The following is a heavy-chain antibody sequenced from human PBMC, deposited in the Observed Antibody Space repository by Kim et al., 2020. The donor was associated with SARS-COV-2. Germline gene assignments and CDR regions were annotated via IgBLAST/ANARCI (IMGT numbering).Heavy chain of an antibody. CDR3: AREGYSSSLGGRTNWFDP. Sequence: ASVKVSCKASGYTFTSYDINWVRQATGQGLEWMGWMTPNSGNTGYAQKFQGRVTMTRNTSISTAYMELSSLTSEDTAVYYCAREGYSSSLGGRTNWFDPWGQGTLVTVSS. J-gene: IGHJ5*02. CDR2: MTPNSGNT. D-gene: IGHD6-6*01. CDR1: GYTFTSYD. V-gene: IGHV1-8*01.